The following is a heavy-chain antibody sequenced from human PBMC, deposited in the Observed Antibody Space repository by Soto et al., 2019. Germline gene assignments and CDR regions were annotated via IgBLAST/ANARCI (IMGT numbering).Heavy chain of an antibody. CDR3: EKDSPSPRLAAAGTDY. D-gene: IGHD6-13*01. J-gene: IGHJ4*02. CDR2: ISGSGGST. Sequence: EVQLLESGGGLVQPGGSLRLSCAASGFTFSSYAMSWVRQAPGKGLEWVSAISGSGGSTYYADSVKGRFTISRDNSKNALVLQMNSLRAEDTVVYYCEKDSPSPRLAAAGTDYWGQGTLVTVST. V-gene: IGHV3-23*01. CDR1: GFTFSSYA.